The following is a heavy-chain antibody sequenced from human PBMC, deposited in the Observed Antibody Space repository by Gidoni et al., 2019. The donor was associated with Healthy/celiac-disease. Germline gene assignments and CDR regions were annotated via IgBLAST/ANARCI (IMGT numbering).Heavy chain of an antibody. CDR3: ARDPYYYDSSGYSDAFDI. Sequence: QVQLVESGGGVVQPGRSLRLSCAASGFTFSSYGMHWVRQAPGKGLEWVAVIWYDGSNKYYADSVKGRFTISRDNSKNTLYLQMNSLRAEDTAVYYCARDPYYYDSSGYSDAFDIWGQGTMVTVSS. CDR1: GFTFSSYG. V-gene: IGHV3-33*01. CDR2: IWYDGSNK. J-gene: IGHJ3*02. D-gene: IGHD3-22*01.